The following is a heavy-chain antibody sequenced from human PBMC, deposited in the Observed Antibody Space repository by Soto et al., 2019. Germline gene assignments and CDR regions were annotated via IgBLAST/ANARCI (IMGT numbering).Heavy chain of an antibody. CDR2: ISSSSSYI. D-gene: IGHD3-3*01. Sequence: EVQLVESGGGLVKPGGSLRLSCAASGFTFSSYSMNWVRQAPGKGLEWVSSISSSSSYIYYADSVKGRFTISRDNAKNSLYLQMNSLRAEDTAVYYCARDVFSTEEADLPDDYWGQGTLVTVSS. J-gene: IGHJ4*02. CDR1: GFTFSSYS. V-gene: IGHV3-21*01. CDR3: ARDVFSTEEADLPDDY.